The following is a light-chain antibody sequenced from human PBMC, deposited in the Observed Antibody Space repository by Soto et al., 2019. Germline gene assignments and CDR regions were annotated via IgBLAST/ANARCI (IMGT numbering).Light chain of an antibody. V-gene: IGKV3-20*01. CDR2: GAS. CDR1: QSVSSSY. CDR3: QQYGSSPS. J-gene: IGKJ1*01. Sequence: EIVLTQSPGTLSLSPGERATLSCRASQSVSSSYLAWYQQKPGQATRLLIYGASSRATGIPDMFSGSGSRTVFTLTISRLEPEDVAVYYCQQYGSSPSFGQGTKVEIK.